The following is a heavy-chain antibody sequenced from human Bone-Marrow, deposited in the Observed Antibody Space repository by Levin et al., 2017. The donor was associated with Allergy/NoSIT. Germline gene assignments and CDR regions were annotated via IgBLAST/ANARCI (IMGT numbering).Heavy chain of an antibody. Sequence: PRASVKVSCKASGYPFTSYDINWVRQATGQGLEWVGWVNSNTGNTGYAQKFQGRVTMTRDPSVGTAYMELSSLTSEDTAVYYCARGVFWSGFYSDCWGQGTLVTVSS. CDR1: GYPFTSYD. J-gene: IGHJ4*02. D-gene: IGHD3-3*01. CDR2: VNSNTGNT. V-gene: IGHV1-8*01. CDR3: ARGVFWSGFYSDC.